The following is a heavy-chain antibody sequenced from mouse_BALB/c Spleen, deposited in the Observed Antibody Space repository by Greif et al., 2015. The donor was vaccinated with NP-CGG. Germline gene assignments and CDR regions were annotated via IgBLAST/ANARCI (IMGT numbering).Heavy chain of an antibody. J-gene: IGHJ3*01. CDR3: AKHHYYGSSAFAY. Sequence: VQRVESGPGLVAPSQSLSITCTVSGFSLTDYGVSWIRQPPGKGLEWLGVIWGGGSTYYNSALKSRLSISKDNSKSXVFLKMNSLQTDDTAMYYCAKHHYYGSSAFAYWGQGTLVTVSA. CDR1: GFSLTDYG. CDR2: IWGGGST. D-gene: IGHD1-1*01. V-gene: IGHV2-6-5*01.